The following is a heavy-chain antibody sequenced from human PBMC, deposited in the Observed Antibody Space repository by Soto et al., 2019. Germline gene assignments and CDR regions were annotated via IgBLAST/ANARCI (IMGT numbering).Heavy chain of an antibody. V-gene: IGHV1-2*04. D-gene: IGHD4-17*01. CDR1: GYSFTDYK. CDR3: ATWVDYGDFEGFDF. Sequence: ASVKVSCKTSGYSFTDYKLHWVRQAPGQGLEWMGWVDPNGGGSNSAQKFQGSVTMTWDTSITTAYLDLTRLATNDTATYFCATWVDYGDFEGFDFWGQGTLVTVSS. J-gene: IGHJ4*02. CDR2: VDPNGGGS.